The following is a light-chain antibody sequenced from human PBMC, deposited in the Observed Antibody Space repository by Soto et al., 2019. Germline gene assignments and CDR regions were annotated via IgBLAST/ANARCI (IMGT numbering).Light chain of an antibody. V-gene: IGKV3-20*01. CDR2: GAS. CDR1: QSVSSSY. CDR3: QQYDSSPLT. Sequence: EIVLTQSPGTLSLSPGERATLSCRASQSVSSSYLAWYQQKPGQAPRLLIYGASIRATGIPDRFSGSGSGTDFTLTISRLEPEDFVVYYYQQYDSSPLTFGGGTKVESK. J-gene: IGKJ4*01.